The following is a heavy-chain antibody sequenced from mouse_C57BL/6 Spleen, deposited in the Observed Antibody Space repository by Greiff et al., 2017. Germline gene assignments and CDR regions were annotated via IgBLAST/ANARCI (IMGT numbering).Heavy chain of an antibody. CDR1: GFTFSDYG. V-gene: IGHV5-17*01. CDR2: ISSGSSTI. J-gene: IGHJ2*01. CDR3: ARGIYGHQ. D-gene: IGHD1-1*01. Sequence: EVKLMESGGGLVKPGGSLKLSCAASGFTFSDYGMHWVRQAPEKGLEWVAYISSGSSTIYYADTVKGRFTISRDNAKNTLCLQMTSLRSEDTAMYYCARGIYGHQWAQGITRPVFS.